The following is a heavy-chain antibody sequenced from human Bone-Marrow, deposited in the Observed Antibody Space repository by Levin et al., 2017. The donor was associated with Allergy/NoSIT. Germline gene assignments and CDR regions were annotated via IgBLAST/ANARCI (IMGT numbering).Heavy chain of an antibody. V-gene: IGHV3-53*01. J-gene: IGHJ4*02. Sequence: GGSLRLSCAASGFTVSSNYMSWVRQAPGKGLEWVSVIYSGGSTYYADSVKGRFTISRDNSKNTLYLQMNSLRAEDTAVYYCARVRAAAGMGLFDYWGQGTLVTVSS. CDR2: IYSGGST. CDR1: GFTVSSNY. D-gene: IGHD6-13*01. CDR3: ARVRAAAGMGLFDY.